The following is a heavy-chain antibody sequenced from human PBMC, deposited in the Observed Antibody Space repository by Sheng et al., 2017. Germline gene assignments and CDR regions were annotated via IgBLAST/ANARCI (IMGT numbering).Heavy chain of an antibody. D-gene: IGHD1-26*01. CDR3: ARLNGAMICLVDYCYYMDV. CDR2: IDETGKRI. V-gene: IGHV3-11*04. CDR1: GFVFSDYS. Sequence: QVHLVESGGDLVKPGGSLRLSCAASGFVFSDYSFTWVRQAPGKGLEWVSSIDETGKRIYYAASVKGRFTIARDNGKNSLYLEMNGLTAEDTAIYYCARLNGAMICLVDYCYYMDVWGQGTTVTVS. J-gene: IGHJ6*03.